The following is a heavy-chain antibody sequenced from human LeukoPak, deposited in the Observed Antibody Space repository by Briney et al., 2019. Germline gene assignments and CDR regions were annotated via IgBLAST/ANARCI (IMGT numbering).Heavy chain of an antibody. CDR3: TTGYYYDSSGYYLSAFDI. V-gene: IGHV3-15*01. D-gene: IGHD3-22*01. J-gene: IGHJ3*02. Sequence: GGSLRLSCAASGFTFSNAWMSWVRQAPGKGLEWVGRIKSKTDGGTTDYAAPVKGRFTISRDDSKNTLYLQMNGLKTEDTAVYYCTTGYYYDSSGYYLSAFDIWGQGTMVTVSS. CDR2: IKSKTDGGTT. CDR1: GFTFSNAW.